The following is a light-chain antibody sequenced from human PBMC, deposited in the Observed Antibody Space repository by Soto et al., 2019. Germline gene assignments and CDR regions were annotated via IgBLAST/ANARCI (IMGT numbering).Light chain of an antibody. CDR2: DAS. Sequence: EIVLTQSPGTLSLSPGESATLSCRASQGIGRYLAWFQQKPGQPPRLLIYDASTRATGVPGRFSGSGSGTDFTLTISSLEPEDFAVYYCHQRSNWPLTFGPGTKVEI. CDR3: HQRSNWPLT. J-gene: IGKJ3*01. CDR1: QGIGRY. V-gene: IGKV3-11*01.